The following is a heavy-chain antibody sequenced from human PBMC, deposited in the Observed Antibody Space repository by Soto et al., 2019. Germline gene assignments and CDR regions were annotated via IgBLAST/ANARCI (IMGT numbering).Heavy chain of an antibody. D-gene: IGHD4-17*01. V-gene: IGHV3-21*06. CDR1: GITLSSFS. Sequence: PGGSLRLSCAASGITLSSFSINWVRQAPGKGLEWVSSISSDNRYILYADSVKGRFTISRDNAKNSLFLQMSSLRAADTAVYYWVTDPSYGDGSAKSDFWGQGTLVTVSS. CDR3: VTDPSYGDGSAKSDF. CDR2: ISSDNRYI. J-gene: IGHJ4*02.